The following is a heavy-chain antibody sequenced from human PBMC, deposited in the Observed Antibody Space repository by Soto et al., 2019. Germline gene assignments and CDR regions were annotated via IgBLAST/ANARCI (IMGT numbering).Heavy chain of an antibody. CDR3: ARAGCDGGSCYTLVGLRYGMDV. Sequence: GGSLRLSCAASGFTFSSYAMHWVRQAPGKGLEWVAVISYDGNNKYYADSVKGRFTISRDNSKNTLYLQMNSLRAEDTAVYYCARAGCDGGSCYTLVGLRYGMDVWGQGTTVTVSS. CDR2: ISYDGNNK. J-gene: IGHJ6*02. D-gene: IGHD2-15*01. CDR1: GFTFSSYA. V-gene: IGHV3-30-3*01.